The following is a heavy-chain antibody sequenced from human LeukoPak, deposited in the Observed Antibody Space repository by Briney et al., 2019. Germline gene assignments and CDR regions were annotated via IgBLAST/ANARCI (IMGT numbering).Heavy chain of an antibody. CDR3: ASLRYILTGSYS. D-gene: IGHD3-9*01. Sequence: SETLSLTCAVSGGSISTSNWWSWVRQPPGKGLEWIGEIYHNGGTNYNPSLKSRATISVDKSKNQFSLKLTSVTAADTAVYYCASLRYILTGSYSWGLGTPVTVSS. V-gene: IGHV4-4*02. J-gene: IGHJ4*02. CDR2: IYHNGGT. CDR1: GGSISTSNW.